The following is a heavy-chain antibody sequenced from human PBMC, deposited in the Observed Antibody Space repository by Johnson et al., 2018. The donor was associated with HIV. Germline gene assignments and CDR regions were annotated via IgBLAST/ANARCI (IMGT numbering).Heavy chain of an antibody. CDR2: IGTAGDT. Sequence: VQLVESGGGLVQPGGSLRLSCAASGFTFSSYDMHWVRQATGKGLEWVSAIGTAGDTYYPGSVKGRFTISRDNSKNTLYLQVNSLRPEDTAVYYCATERQAALDIWGQGTMVSVSS. CDR1: GFTFSSYD. V-gene: IGHV3-13*01. D-gene: IGHD1-1*01. J-gene: IGHJ3*02. CDR3: ATERQAALDI.